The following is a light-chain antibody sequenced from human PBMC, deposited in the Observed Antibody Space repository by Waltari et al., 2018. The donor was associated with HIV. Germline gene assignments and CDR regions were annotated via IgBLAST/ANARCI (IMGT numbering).Light chain of an antibody. Sequence: DIQMTQSPSSLSASVGDRVTITCRASQGISNSLAWYQQKPRKVPKLLIYAASALQSGVPSRFSGSGSGTDFTLTISSLQPEDVATYYCQKYNNVPPWTFGHGTKVEIK. J-gene: IGKJ1*01. CDR2: AAS. CDR3: QKYNNVPPWT. CDR1: QGISNS. V-gene: IGKV1-27*01.